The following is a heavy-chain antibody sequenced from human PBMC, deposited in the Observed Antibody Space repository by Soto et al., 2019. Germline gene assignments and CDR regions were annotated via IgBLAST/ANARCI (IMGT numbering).Heavy chain of an antibody. V-gene: IGHV3-11*06. CDR2: ISSSSSYT. CDR1: GFTFSDYY. Sequence: PGGSLRLSCAASGFTFSDYYMSWIRQAPGKGLEWVSYISSSSSYTNYADSVKGRFTISRDNAKNSLYLQMNSLRAEDTAVYYCARVRTAIRLSWFNPWGQGTLVTVSS. CDR3: ARVRTAIRLSWFNP. J-gene: IGHJ5*02. D-gene: IGHD5-18*01.